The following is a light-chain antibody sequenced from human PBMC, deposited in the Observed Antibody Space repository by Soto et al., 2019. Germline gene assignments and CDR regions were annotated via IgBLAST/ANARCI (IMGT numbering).Light chain of an antibody. Sequence: QSALTQSASVSGSPGQSITISCTGTSSDVGSYNYVSWYQHHPGKAPKLMMYDVSNRPSGVSNRFSGSKSGNTASLTISGLQAEDEADYYCTSYTSSSTPVVFGGGTKLTVL. J-gene: IGLJ2*01. V-gene: IGLV2-14*03. CDR2: DVS. CDR1: SSDVGSYNY. CDR3: TSYTSSSTPVV.